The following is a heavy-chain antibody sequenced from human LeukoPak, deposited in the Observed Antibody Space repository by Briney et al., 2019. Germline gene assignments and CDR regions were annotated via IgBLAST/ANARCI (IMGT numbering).Heavy chain of an antibody. D-gene: IGHD1-26*01. V-gene: IGHV3-48*02. J-gene: IGHJ4*02. CDR2: ISSSSSTI. CDR3: ARGSGTYQIFDY. Sequence: PGGSLRLSCAASGFTVSNNYMSWVRQAPGKGLEWVSDISSSSSTIYYADSVKGRFTISRDNAKNSLYLQMNSLRDEDTAVYYCARGSGTYQIFDYWGQGTLVTVSS. CDR1: GFTVSNNY.